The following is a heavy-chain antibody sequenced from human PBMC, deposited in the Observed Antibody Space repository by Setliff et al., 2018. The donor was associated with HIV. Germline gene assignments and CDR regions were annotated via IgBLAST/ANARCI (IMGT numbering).Heavy chain of an antibody. CDR1: NGSISSGTFY. CDR3: ATYAGNGGGKGY. D-gene: IGHD2-21*01. Sequence: PSETLSLTCTVSNGSISSGTFYWNWIRQPAGKGLEWIGQTYSSGSTKCNPSLKSRVTISVDTSKNQFSLTLSSVTAADTAMYYCATYAGNGGGKGYWGQGTLVTVSS. CDR2: TYSSGST. V-gene: IGHV4-61*09. J-gene: IGHJ4*02.